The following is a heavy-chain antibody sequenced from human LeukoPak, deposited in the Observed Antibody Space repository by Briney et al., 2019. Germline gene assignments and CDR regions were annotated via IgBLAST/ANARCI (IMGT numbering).Heavy chain of an antibody. CDR3: ARLGYYDSSRITDY. CDR1: GSIFTSYW. V-gene: IGHV5-51*01. CDR2: IYPGDSDN. Sequence: KAGASLKICCKGSGSIFTSYWIGWLRPLPGKGLEWMGIIYPGDSDNRYSPSFQGQVTISADKSISSAYLQWSSLKASDTAMYYCARLGYYDSSRITDYWGQGTLVTVSS. J-gene: IGHJ4*02. D-gene: IGHD3-22*01.